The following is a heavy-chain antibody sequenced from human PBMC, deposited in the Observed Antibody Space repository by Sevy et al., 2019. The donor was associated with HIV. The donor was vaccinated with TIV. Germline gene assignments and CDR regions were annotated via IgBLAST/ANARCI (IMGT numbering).Heavy chain of an antibody. CDR3: ARGPLYHGVSNFDY. CDR1: GYTFTGYY. J-gene: IGHJ4*02. V-gene: IGHV1-2*06. CDR2: INPNSGGT. D-gene: IGHD2-8*01. Sequence: ASVKVSCKASGYTFTGYYMHWVRQAPGQGLEWMGRINPNSGGTNYAQKFQGRVTMTRDTSSSTAYMELSRLRSDDTAVYYCARGPLYHGVSNFDYWGQGTLVTVSS.